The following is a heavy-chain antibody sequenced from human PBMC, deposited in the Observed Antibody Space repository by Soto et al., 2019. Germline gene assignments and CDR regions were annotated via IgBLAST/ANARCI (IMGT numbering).Heavy chain of an antibody. Sequence: EVQLVESGGGLEQPGGSLRLSCVASGFSFSDYSMNWVRQAPGKGLEWISYISSSSDIIFYADSVKGRFTISRDAAKNSLSLQMNSLTAEYTAVYYCERYRNFCGYWGQLTLGTVPS. V-gene: IGHV3-48*01. CDR2: ISSSSDII. J-gene: IGHJ4*02. CDR1: GFSFSDYS. D-gene: IGHD3-16*02. CDR3: ERYRNFCGY.